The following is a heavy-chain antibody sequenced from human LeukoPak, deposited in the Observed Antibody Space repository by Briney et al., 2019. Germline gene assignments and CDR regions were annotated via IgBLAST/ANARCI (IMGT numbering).Heavy chain of an antibody. CDR1: GYTFSSYA. J-gene: IGHJ6*02. Sequence: GASVKVSCKASGYTFSSYAISWVRQAPGQGLEWMGRIIPILGIANYAQKFQGRVTITADKSTSTAYMELSSLRSEDTAVYYCARDFYGPNANYYGMDVWGQGTTVTVSS. CDR3: ARDFYGPNANYYGMDV. CDR2: IIPILGIA. D-gene: IGHD4-17*01. V-gene: IGHV1-69*04.